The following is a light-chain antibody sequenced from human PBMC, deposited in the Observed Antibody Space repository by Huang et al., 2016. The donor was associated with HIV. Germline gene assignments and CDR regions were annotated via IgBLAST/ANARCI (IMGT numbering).Light chain of an antibody. CDR1: QTITTY. CDR2: GSS. Sequence: DIQMTQSPSFVSASVGDRVIITCRASQTITTYLNWYQQHPGTAPKVLIFGSSRVASVVPSRFSGRASVTDFTLPIKGLQPEDFATYYCQQTYTPPLTFGGGTRVEIK. V-gene: IGKV1-39*01. J-gene: IGKJ4*01. CDR3: QQTYTPPLT.